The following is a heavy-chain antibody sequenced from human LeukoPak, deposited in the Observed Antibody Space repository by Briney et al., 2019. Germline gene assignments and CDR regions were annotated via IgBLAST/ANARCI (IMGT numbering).Heavy chain of an antibody. V-gene: IGHV3-21*01. D-gene: IGHD4-23*01. J-gene: IGHJ6*03. CDR3: AKPTPHYYYYYMDV. CDR1: GFTFSSHS. CDR2: ISSSISYI. Sequence: GGSLRLSCAASGFTFSSHSMNWVRQAPGKGLEWVSSISSSISYIYYADSVKGRFTISTDNAKNSLYLQMNSLRAEDTAVYYCAKPTPHYYYYYMDVWGKGTTVTVSS.